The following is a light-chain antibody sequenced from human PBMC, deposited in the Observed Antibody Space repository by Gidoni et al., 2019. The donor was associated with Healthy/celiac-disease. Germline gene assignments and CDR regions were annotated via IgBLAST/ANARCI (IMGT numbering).Light chain of an antibody. Sequence: DIQMTHSPSSLSASVGDRVTITCRTSQSISSYLNWYQQKPGKAPKLLIYAASSLQSGVPSRFSGRGSGTDFTLTISRLQPEDFATYYCQQSYSTPKTFXXXTKVEIK. CDR3: QQSYSTPKT. CDR2: AAS. J-gene: IGKJ1*01. CDR1: QSISSY. V-gene: IGKV1-39*01.